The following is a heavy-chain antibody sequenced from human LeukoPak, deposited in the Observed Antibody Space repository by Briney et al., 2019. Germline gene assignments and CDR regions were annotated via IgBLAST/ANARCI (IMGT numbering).Heavy chain of an antibody. D-gene: IGHD6-6*01. CDR2: INHSGST. Sequence: SETLSLTCAVYGGSFSGYYWSWIRQPPGKGLEWIGEINHSGSTNYNPSLKSRVTISVDTSKNQFSLKLSSVTAADTAVYYCARARIAARRYGMDVWGQGTTVTVSS. CDR1: GGSFSGYY. CDR3: ARARIAARRYGMDV. J-gene: IGHJ6*02. V-gene: IGHV4-34*01.